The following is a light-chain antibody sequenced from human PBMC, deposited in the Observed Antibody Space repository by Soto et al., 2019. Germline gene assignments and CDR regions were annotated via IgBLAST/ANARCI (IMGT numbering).Light chain of an antibody. Sequence: EIVMTQSPPTLSVSPGDRVTLSCRASQSVRNNFAWYHQKPCQAPRLHIYDASTRAIGIPARFSGSWSGTEFTLTITGLQSEAFAVYYCQQCNSWPYTFGQGTKLEI. CDR3: QQCNSWPYT. J-gene: IGKJ2*01. CDR2: DAS. V-gene: IGKV3-15*01. CDR1: QSVRNN.